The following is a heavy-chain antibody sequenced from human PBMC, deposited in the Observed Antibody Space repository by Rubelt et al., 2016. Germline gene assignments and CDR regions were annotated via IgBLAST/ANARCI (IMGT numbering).Heavy chain of an antibody. J-gene: IGHJ4*02. Sequence: PGGSLRLSCGASGLTVRSNYMSWVRQAPGKGLEWVSMINSAGDTYYADSVKGRFVISRDNSKNTLYLQMSSLRAEDTAVYYCARDLLSRSRITTLDYWGQGTLVTVSS. CDR1: GLTVRSNY. V-gene: IGHV3-66*01. CDR3: ARDLLSRSRITTLDY. CDR2: INSAGDT. D-gene: IGHD4-11*01.